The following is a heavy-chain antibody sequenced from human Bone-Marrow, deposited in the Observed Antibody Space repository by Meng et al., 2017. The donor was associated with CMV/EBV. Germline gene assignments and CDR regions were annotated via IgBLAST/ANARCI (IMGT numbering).Heavy chain of an antibody. CDR1: GFTFSSYA. CDR3: ARERYYGSGSYSCWFDP. CDR2: ISYDGSNK. D-gene: IGHD3-10*01. J-gene: IGHJ5*02. V-gene: IGHV3-30-3*01. Sequence: GGSLRLTCAASGFTFSSYAMSWVRQAPGKGLEWVAVISYDGSNKYYADSVKGRFTISRDNSKNTLYLQMNSLRAEDTAVYYCARERYYGSGSYSCWFDPWGQGTLVTVSS.